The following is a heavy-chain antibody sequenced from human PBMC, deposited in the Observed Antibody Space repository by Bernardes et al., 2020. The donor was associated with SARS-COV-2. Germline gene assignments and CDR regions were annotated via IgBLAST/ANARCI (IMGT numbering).Heavy chain of an antibody. J-gene: IGHJ4*02. V-gene: IGHV3-7*03. CDR2: ISPDGSDK. CDR1: GFTFSDYW. Sequence: GGSLRLSCEVSGFTFSDYWMLWVRQNPEKGLEAVASISPDGSDKNHVDSIKGRFTISRDNAKNSLFLQMTSLRAEETAVYYCARRATVVAPGRDYLDYWGQGALVTVSS. D-gene: IGHD1-26*01. CDR3: ARRATVVAPGRDYLDY.